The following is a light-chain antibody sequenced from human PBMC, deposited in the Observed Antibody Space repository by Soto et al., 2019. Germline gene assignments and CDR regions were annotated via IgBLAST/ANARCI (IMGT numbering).Light chain of an antibody. J-gene: IGKJ3*01. V-gene: IGKV3-20*01. CDR1: QSISSNY. Sequence: EIVLTQSPGTLSLSPGERATLSCWASQSISSNYLAWYQQKPGQPPRLLISGSSIRATGIPKRFSGSASGTNFTPTISSLEPEDFAVFYCQQYGSSPFTFGPGTKVDIK. CDR2: GSS. CDR3: QQYGSSPFT.